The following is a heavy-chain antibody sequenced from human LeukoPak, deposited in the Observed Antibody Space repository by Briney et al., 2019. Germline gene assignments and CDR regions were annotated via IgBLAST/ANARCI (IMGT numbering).Heavy chain of an antibody. V-gene: IGHV3-11*01. Sequence: GGSLRLSCAASEFTFSDYYMSWIRQAPGKGLEWVSYISSSSSDIDYADSVKGRFAISRDNAKNSLFLQMNSLRAEDTAVYYCARGHHGMEVWGRGTTVTVSS. CDR1: EFTFSDYY. CDR3: ARGHHGMEV. J-gene: IGHJ6*02. CDR2: ISSSSSDI.